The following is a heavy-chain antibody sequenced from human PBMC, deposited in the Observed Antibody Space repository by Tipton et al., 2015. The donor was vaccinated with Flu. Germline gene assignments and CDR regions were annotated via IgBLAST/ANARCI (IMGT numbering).Heavy chain of an antibody. J-gene: IGHJ6*02. V-gene: IGHV3-49*04. D-gene: IGHD5-18*01. Sequence: SLRLSCTASGFTFGDYAMSWVRQAPGKGQEWVGFIRSKAYGGTTEYAASVKGRFTISRDDSKSIAYLQMNSLKTEDTAVYYCTRESVDTDYYYYGMDVWGQGTTVTVSS. CDR2: IRSKAYGGTT. CDR3: TRESVDTDYYYYGMDV. CDR1: GFTFGDYA.